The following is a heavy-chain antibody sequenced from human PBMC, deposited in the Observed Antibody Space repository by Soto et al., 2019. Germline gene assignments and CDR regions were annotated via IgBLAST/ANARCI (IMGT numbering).Heavy chain of an antibody. D-gene: IGHD6-13*01. CDR2: IYYSGST. CDR1: GGSISSGGYY. Sequence: PSETLSLTCTVSGGSISSGGYYWSWIRQHPEKGLEWLGYIYYSGSTYYNPSPQSRVTIPVDTSKNQFSLKLSSVTAPDTAVYYCARDEAAGFYGMDVCGQGTTVAVAS. J-gene: IGHJ6*02. CDR3: ARDEAAGFYGMDV. V-gene: IGHV4-31*03.